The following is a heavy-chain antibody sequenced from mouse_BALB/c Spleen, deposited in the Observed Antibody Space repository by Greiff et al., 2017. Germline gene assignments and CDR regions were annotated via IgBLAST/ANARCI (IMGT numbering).Heavy chain of an antibody. J-gene: IGHJ2*01. CDR2: IYPYNGGT. D-gene: IGHD1-2*01. V-gene: IGHV1S29*02. CDR1: GYTFTDYN. CDR3: ARGATATEDYFDY. Sequence: VQLQQSGPELVKPGASVKISCKASGYTFTDYNMHWVKQSHGKSLEWIGYIYPYNGGTGYNQKFKSKATLTVDNSSSTAYMELRSLTSEDSAVYYCARGATATEDYFDYWGQGTTLTVSS.